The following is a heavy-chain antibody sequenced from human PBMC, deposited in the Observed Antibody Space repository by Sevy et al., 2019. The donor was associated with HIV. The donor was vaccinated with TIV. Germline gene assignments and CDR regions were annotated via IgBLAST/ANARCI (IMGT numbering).Heavy chain of an antibody. CDR2: INPNNGGT. V-gene: IGHV1-2*02. CDR1: GYSFNMYG. Sequence: APVKVSCKTSGYSFNMYGISWVRQAPGQGLEWMGWINPNNGGTEYAQRFQGRVAMTRDTSISTVYMELSRLRSDDTAVYYCARASHVSGSYTNDYWGQGTLVTVSS. D-gene: IGHD3-10*01. J-gene: IGHJ4*02. CDR3: ARASHVSGSYTNDY.